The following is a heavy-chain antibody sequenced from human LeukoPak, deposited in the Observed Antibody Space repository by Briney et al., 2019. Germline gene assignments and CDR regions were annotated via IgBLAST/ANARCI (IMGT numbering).Heavy chain of an antibody. V-gene: IGHV3-23*01. CDR3: VRGSRGNYDT. CDR1: GFTFSSYA. CDR2: ITSSGDNT. Sequence: GGSLRLSCAASGFTFSSYAMCRVRQAPGKGLQWVSSITSSGDNTYYADSVNGRFTISRDNTKNTLHLQVNSLRAEDTAVYYCVRGSRGNYDTWGQGTLVTVSS. D-gene: IGHD3-22*01. J-gene: IGHJ5*02.